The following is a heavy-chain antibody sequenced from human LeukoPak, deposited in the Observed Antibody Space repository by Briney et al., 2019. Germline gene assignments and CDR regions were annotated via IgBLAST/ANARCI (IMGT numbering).Heavy chain of an antibody. CDR3: ARDREVAVAGQGYGMDV. Sequence: SVKVSRKASGGTFSSYAISWVRQAPGQGLEWMGGIIPIFGTANYAQKFQGRVTITADESTSTAYMELSSLRSGDTAVYYCARDREVAVAGQGYGMDVWGQGTTVTVSS. J-gene: IGHJ6*02. D-gene: IGHD6-19*01. CDR1: GGTFSSYA. V-gene: IGHV1-69*13. CDR2: IIPIFGTA.